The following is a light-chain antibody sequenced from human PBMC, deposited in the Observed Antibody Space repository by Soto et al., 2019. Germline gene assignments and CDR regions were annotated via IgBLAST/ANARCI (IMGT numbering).Light chain of an antibody. J-gene: IGLJ7*01. CDR1: SSDIGTYKY. CDR3: SSYAGASFV. CDR2: EVN. V-gene: IGLV2-8*01. Sequence: QSALTQPPSASGSPGQPVTISCTGTSSDIGTYKYVSWYQHHPGKAPKLIIYEVNKRPSGVPDRFSGSKSGNTASLTVSGLQADDEADYYCSSYAGASFVFGGGTQLTVL.